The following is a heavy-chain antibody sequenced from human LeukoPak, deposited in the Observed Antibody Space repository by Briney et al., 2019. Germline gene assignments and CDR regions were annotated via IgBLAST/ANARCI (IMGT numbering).Heavy chain of an antibody. CDR3: TRDLGQWLLQGIFFDY. CDR2: ISAYSTYNGNT. CDR1: GYTFTSYG. V-gene: IGHV1-18*01. D-gene: IGHD5-12*01. J-gene: IGHJ4*02. Sequence: ASVKVSCKASGYTFTSYGISWVRQAPGQGPGWMGWISAYSTYNGNTNYAQKFQGRVTMTTDTSTSTAYMELRSLRSDDTAVYYCTRDLGQWLLQGIFFDYWGQGTLVTVSS.